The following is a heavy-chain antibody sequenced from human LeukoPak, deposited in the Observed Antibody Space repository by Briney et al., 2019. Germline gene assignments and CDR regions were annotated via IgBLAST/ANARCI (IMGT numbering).Heavy chain of an antibody. CDR2: IWDDGSHK. V-gene: IGHV3-33*01. D-gene: IGHD2-2*01. CDR1: GFTVSSYG. CDR3: ARAGEISSPSRSAPPYYYGMDV. Sequence: GGSLRLSCAASGFTVSSYGMPWVRQAPGKGRESVAVIWDDGSHKYYVDSVKGRFTISRANSKNTLYLQMHSLRAADTAVYYCARAGEISSPSRSAPPYYYGMDVWGQGTTVTVSS. J-gene: IGHJ6*02.